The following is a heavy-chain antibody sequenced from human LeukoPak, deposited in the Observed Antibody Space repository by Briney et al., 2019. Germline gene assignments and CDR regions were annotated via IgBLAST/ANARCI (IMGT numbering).Heavy chain of an antibody. CDR2: IKQDGSEK. V-gene: IGHV3-7*01. Sequence: GGSLRLSCVGSGFTFSDYWMSWVRQAPGKGLEWVANIKQDGSEKDYVDALKGRFTISRDNVKNSLYLQMNSLRAEDTAVYYCARWLELMRNFDWWGQGTLVTVSS. D-gene: IGHD5-24*01. J-gene: IGHJ4*02. CDR1: GFTFSDYW. CDR3: ARWLELMRNFDW.